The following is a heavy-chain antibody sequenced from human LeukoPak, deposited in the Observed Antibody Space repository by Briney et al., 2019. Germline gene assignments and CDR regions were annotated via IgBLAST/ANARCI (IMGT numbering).Heavy chain of an antibody. D-gene: IGHD3-10*01. Sequence: GGSLRLSCAASGFSFSKYWMHWVRQAPGKGLVWVSRIKTDGSSTSYADSVEGRFTISRDNAKNTLFLLMNSLTAEDTAVYYCTRDRGSGSWGDNWGQRTLVTVSS. V-gene: IGHV3-74*01. CDR3: TRDRGSGSWGDN. CDR2: IKTDGSST. J-gene: IGHJ4*02. CDR1: GFSFSKYW.